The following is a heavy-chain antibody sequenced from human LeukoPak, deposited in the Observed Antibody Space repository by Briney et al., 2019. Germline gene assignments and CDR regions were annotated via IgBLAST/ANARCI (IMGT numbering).Heavy chain of an antibody. CDR2: IYYSGST. CDR3: ARGTAMVTGIDY. Sequence: SETLSLTCTVSGGSISSYYWSWIRQPPGKGLEWIGYIYYSGSTNYNPSLKSRVTISVDTSKNQFSLKLSSVAAADTAVYYCARGTAMVTGIDYWGQGTLVTVSS. V-gene: IGHV4-59*01. CDR1: GGSISSYY. D-gene: IGHD5-18*01. J-gene: IGHJ4*02.